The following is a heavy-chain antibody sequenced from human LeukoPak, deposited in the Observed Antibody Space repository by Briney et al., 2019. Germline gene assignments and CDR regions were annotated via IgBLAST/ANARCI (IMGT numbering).Heavy chain of an antibody. J-gene: IGHJ4*02. CDR2: ISSSSSYI. CDR3: ARDDGGIAVAGYDY. Sequence: PGGSLRLSCAASGFTFSSYSMNWVRQAPGKGLEWVSSISSSSSYIYYADSVKGRFTISRDNAKNSLYLQMNSPRAEDTAVYYCARDDGGIAVAGYDYWGQGTLVTVSS. V-gene: IGHV3-21*01. D-gene: IGHD6-19*01. CDR1: GFTFSSYS.